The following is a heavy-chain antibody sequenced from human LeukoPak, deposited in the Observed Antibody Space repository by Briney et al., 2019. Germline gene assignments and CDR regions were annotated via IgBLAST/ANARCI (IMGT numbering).Heavy chain of an antibody. J-gene: IGHJ6*02. CDR3: ARVSEYGMDV. CDR2: INHSGST. CDR1: GGSFSGYY. V-gene: IGHV4-34*01. Sequence: SSETLSLTCAVYGGSFSGYYWSWIRQLPGKGLEWIGEINHSGSTNYNPSLKSRVTISVDTSKNQFSLKLSSVTAADTAVYYCARVSEYGMDVWGQGTTVTVSS. D-gene: IGHD3-10*01.